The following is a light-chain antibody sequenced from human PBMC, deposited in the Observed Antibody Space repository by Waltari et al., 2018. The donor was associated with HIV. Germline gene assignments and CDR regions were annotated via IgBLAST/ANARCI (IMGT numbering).Light chain of an antibody. CDR3: QQYDTLPFT. CDR1: QAIINY. J-gene: IGKJ3*01. V-gene: IGKV1-33*01. Sequence: DIQMTQSPSSLSASIGDRVIITCQASQAIINYLSWFQQKPGKAPKLLIFDASNLETGVPSRFSGSGSGTDFSFTISSLQPEDFGTYYCQQYDTLPFTFGPGTKVEIK. CDR2: DAS.